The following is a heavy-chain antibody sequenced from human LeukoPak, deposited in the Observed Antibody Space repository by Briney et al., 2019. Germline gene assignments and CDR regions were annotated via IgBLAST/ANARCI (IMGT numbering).Heavy chain of an antibody. Sequence: PGGTLRLSCAASGFTFSSYAMSWVRQAPGKGLEWVSAISGSGGSTYYADSVKGRFTISRDNSKNTLYLQMNSLRAEDTAVYYCAKSYSIVVVPAGNWGQGTLVTVSS. CDR1: GFTFSSYA. D-gene: IGHD2-2*01. J-gene: IGHJ4*02. CDR3: AKSYSIVVVPAGN. CDR2: ISGSGGST. V-gene: IGHV3-23*01.